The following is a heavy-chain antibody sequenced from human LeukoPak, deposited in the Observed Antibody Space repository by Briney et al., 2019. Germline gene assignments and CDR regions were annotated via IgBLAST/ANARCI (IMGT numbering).Heavy chain of an antibody. CDR2: IIPIFGTA. D-gene: IGHD2-2*01. CDR1: GGTFSSYA. V-gene: IGHV1-69*13. Sequence: ASVKVSCKASGGTFSSYAISWVRQAPGQGLEWMGGIIPIFGTANYAQKFQGRVTITADESTSTAYMELSSLRSEDTAVYYGARDSSSHCSSTSCYGTYYFDYWGQGTLVTVSS. J-gene: IGHJ4*02. CDR3: ARDSSSHCSSTSCYGTYYFDY.